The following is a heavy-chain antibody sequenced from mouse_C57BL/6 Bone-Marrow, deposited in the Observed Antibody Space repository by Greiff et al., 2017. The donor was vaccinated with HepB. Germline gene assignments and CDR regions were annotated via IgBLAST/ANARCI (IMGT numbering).Heavy chain of an antibody. CDR3: ARSALLYAMDY. D-gene: IGHD1-1*01. J-gene: IGHJ4*01. CDR2: IHPNSGST. Sequence: VQLQQSGAELVKPGASVKLSCKASGYTFTSYWMHWVKQRPGQGLEWIGMIHPNSGSTNYNEKFKSKATLTVDKSSSTAYMQLSSLTSEDSAVYYCARSALLYAMDYWGQGTSVTVSS. CDR1: GYTFTSYW. V-gene: IGHV1-64*01.